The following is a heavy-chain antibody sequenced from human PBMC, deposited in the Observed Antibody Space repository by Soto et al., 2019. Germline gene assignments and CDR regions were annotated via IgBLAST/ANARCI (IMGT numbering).Heavy chain of an antibody. D-gene: IGHD1-1*01. CDR3: VRDGTKTLRDWFDP. Sequence: SATLSLTCTVSGASISGFYGSWIRKSAGKGLEWIGRIYATGTTDYNPSLESRVMMSVDTSKKQFSLKLRSVTAADTAVYYCVRDGTKTLRDWFDPWGQGISVTVSS. J-gene: IGHJ5*02. V-gene: IGHV4-4*07. CDR2: IYATGTT. CDR1: GASISGFY.